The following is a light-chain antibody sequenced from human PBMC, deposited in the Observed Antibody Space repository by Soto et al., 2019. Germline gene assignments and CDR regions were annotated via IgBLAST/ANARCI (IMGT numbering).Light chain of an antibody. Sequence: EVVLTQSPGTLSLSPGEGASLSCRAIQTVTNDYIAWYQQRPGQAPRLLIYGASSRATGIPDRFSGSGSGTDFTLTISRLEPEDFAVYYCQQYGSSPRVTFGQGTRLEIK. CDR3: QQYGSSPRVT. CDR1: QTVTNDY. CDR2: GAS. V-gene: IGKV3-20*01. J-gene: IGKJ5*01.